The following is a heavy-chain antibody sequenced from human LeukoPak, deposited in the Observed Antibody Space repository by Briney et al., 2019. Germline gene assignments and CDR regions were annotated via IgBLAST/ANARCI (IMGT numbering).Heavy chain of an antibody. Sequence: GGSLRLSCAAPGFAFSSYAMHWVRQAPGKGLEWVAVISYDGSNKYYADSVKGRFTISRDNSKNTLYLQMNSLRAEDTAVYYCARECIAAADYYFDYWGQGTLVTVSS. CDR1: GFAFSSYA. D-gene: IGHD6-13*01. V-gene: IGHV3-30-3*01. CDR2: ISYDGSNK. CDR3: ARECIAAADYYFDY. J-gene: IGHJ4*02.